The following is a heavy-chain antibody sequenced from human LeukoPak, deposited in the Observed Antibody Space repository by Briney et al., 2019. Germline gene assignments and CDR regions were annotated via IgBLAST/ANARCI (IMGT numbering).Heavy chain of an antibody. V-gene: IGHV4-59*08. CDR2: IYYSGST. J-gene: IGHJ6*02. Sequence: PSETLSLTCTVSGGSISSYYWGWIRQPPGKGLEWIGYIYYSGSTNYNPSLKSRVTISVDTSKNQFSLKLSSVTAADTAVYYCARRRNYYYGMDVWGQGTTVTVSS. CDR1: GGSISSYY. CDR3: ARRRNYYYGMDV.